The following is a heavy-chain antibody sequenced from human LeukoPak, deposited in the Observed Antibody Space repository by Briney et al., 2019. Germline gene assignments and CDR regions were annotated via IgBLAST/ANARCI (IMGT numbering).Heavy chain of an antibody. J-gene: IGHJ4*02. CDR2: INHSGST. Sequence: PSETLSLTCAVYGGSFSGYYWSWIRQPPGKGLEWIGEINHSGSTNYNPSLKSRVTISVDTSKNQFSLKLSSVTAADTAVYYCARDRCSSTSCSIPAHHFDYWGQGTLVTVSS. V-gene: IGHV4-34*01. CDR3: ARDRCSSTSCSIPAHHFDY. D-gene: IGHD2-2*01. CDR1: GGSFSGYY.